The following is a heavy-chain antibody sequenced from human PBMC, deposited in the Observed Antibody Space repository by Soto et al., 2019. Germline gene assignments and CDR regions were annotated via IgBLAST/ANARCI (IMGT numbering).Heavy chain of an antibody. V-gene: IGHV3-33*01. CDR2: IWYDGSNK. Sequence: GGSLRLSCAASGFTFSSYGMHWVRQAPGKGLEWVAVIWYDGSNKYYADSVKGRFTISRDNSKNTLYLQMNGLGAEDTAVYYCARDYYDSSGPLPMDVWGQGTTVTVSS. CDR3: ARDYYDSSGPLPMDV. CDR1: GFTFSSYG. J-gene: IGHJ6*02. D-gene: IGHD3-22*01.